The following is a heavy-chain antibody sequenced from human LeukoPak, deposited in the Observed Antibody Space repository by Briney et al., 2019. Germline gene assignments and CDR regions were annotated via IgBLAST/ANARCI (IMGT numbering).Heavy chain of an antibody. CDR2: ISYDGSNK. J-gene: IGHJ3*02. CDR1: GFTFSGYG. D-gene: IGHD5-24*01. Sequence: PGGSLRLSCAASGFTFSGYGMHWVRQAPGKGLEWVAVISYDGSNKDYADSVKGRFIISRDNFKNTLYLQMNSLRPEDTALYYCARDPGDGYNLEAFDIWGLGTMVSVSS. CDR3: ARDPGDGYNLEAFDI. V-gene: IGHV3-30*03.